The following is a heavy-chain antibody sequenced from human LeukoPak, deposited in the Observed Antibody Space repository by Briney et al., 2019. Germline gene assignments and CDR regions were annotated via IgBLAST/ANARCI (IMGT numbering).Heavy chain of an antibody. D-gene: IGHD3-3*01. J-gene: IGHJ6*03. V-gene: IGHV3-9*01. CDR2: LSWNSGTI. Sequence: GGSLRLSCAASGFTFDDYAMHWVRQAPGKGLEWVSGLSWNSGTIGYADSVKGRFTISRDNAKNTLYLQMNSLRAEDTAVYYCARDTDDFWSGPYYYMDVWGKGTTVTVSS. CDR3: ARDTDDFWSGPYYYMDV. CDR1: GFTFDDYA.